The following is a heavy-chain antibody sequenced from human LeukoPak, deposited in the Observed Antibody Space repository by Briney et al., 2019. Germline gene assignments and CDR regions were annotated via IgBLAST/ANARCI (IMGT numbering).Heavy chain of an antibody. CDR3: AKSPIAVAGTGTFDY. D-gene: IGHD6-19*01. CDR2: ISGSGGST. CDR1: GFTFSSYG. J-gene: IGHJ4*02. V-gene: IGHV3-23*01. Sequence: PGGSLRLSCAASGFTFSSYGMSWVRQAPGKGLEWVSAISGSGGSTYYADSVKGRFTISRDNSKNTLYLQMNSLRAEDTAVYYCAKSPIAVAGTGTFDYWGQGTLVTVSS.